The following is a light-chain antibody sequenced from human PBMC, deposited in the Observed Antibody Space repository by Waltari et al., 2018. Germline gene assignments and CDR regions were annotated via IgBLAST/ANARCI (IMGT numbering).Light chain of an antibody. CDR1: QSVLYSSNNKNY. J-gene: IGKJ2*01. CDR3: QQYSSIPYT. CDR2: WAS. V-gene: IGKV4-1*01. Sequence: DIVMTQSPDSLAVSLGEWATINCKSSQSVLYSSNNKNYLAWYQQQPGRPPKLLIYWASTRESGVPDRFSGSGSGTDFTLTISSLQAEDVAVYYCQQYSSIPYTFGQGTKLEIK.